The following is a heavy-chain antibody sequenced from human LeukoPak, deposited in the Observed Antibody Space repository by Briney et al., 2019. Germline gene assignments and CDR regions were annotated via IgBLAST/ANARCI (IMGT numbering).Heavy chain of an antibody. Sequence: GGSLRLSCTASGFTFSSHWMTWVRQPPRKGLEWVANIKEDGSVKYYVDSVKGRFTISRDNTKNALYLQMNSLRADDTAVYFCARDSTWRLDYWGQGTLITVPS. D-gene: IGHD5-12*01. CDR2: IKEDGSVK. J-gene: IGHJ4*02. CDR1: GFTFSSHW. V-gene: IGHV3-7*03. CDR3: ARDSTWRLDY.